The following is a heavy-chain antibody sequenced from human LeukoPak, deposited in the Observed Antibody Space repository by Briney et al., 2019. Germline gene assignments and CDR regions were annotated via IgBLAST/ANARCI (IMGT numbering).Heavy chain of an antibody. J-gene: IGHJ6*03. V-gene: IGHV3-15*01. CDR2: IKSKTDGGTT. CDR1: GFTFSNAW. Sequence: GGSLRLSCAASGFTFSNAWMSWVRQAPGKGLEWVGRIKSKTDGGTTDYAAPVKGRFTISRDDSKNTLYLQMNSLKTEDTAVYYCTTGIFLWVVVYYYYMDVWGKGTTVTVSS. CDR3: TTGIFLWVVVYYYYMDV. D-gene: IGHD2-15*01.